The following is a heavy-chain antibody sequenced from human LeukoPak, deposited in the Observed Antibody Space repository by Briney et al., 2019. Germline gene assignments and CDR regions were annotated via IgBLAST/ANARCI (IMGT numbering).Heavy chain of an antibody. CDR2: IIPIFGTP. D-gene: IGHD6-6*01. CDR3: ARDRGYTPGKQLVSGGYMDV. V-gene: IGHV1-69*05. J-gene: IGHJ6*03. CDR1: GGTFSSYA. Sequence: ASVTVSCKASGGTFSSYAISWVRQAPGQGLEWMGGIIPIFGTPNYAQKFQGRVTITTDESTSTAYMELSSQGSEDTAVYYCARDRGYTPGKQLVSGGYMDVWGKGTTVTVSS.